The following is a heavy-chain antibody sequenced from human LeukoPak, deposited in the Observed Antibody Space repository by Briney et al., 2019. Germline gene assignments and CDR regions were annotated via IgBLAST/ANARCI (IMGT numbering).Heavy chain of an antibody. V-gene: IGHV3-48*03. D-gene: IGHD1-26*01. CDR1: GFSFGSYE. CDR2: ISSSGSTI. Sequence: GGSPLPLPAASGFSFGSYEKNWVRQAPGKGLEWVSYISSSGSTIYYADSVKGRFTISRDNAKNSLHLQMNSLRAEDTAVYYCARDSGSYTFVDDGGQGTLVTVSS. J-gene: IGHJ4*02. CDR3: ARDSGSYTFVDD.